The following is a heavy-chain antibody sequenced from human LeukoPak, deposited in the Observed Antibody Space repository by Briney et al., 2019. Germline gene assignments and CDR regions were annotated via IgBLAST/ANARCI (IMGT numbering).Heavy chain of an antibody. J-gene: IGHJ6*03. V-gene: IGHV3-23*01. CDR2: ISGSGGST. Sequence: GGSLRLSCAASGFTFSSYAMSWVRQAPGKGLEWVSAISGSGGSTYYADSVKGRFTISRDNSKNTLYLQMNSLRAEDTAVYYCAKGGDSSGWRLYYYYYMDVWGKGTTVTVSS. CDR3: AKGGDSSGWRLYYYYYMDV. CDR1: GFTFSSYA. D-gene: IGHD6-19*01.